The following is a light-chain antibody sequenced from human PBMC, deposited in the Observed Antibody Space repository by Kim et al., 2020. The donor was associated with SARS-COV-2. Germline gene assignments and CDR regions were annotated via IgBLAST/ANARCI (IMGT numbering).Light chain of an antibody. CDR3: QTWDSSTVV. J-gene: IGLJ3*02. V-gene: IGLV3-1*01. CDR1: EEKF. CDR2: EDD. Sequence: EEKFVSAFQQKPGQSPVLVVYEDDKRPSGIPERISGSASGNTATLTISGTQAMDEADYYCQTWDSSTVVFGGGTQLTVL.